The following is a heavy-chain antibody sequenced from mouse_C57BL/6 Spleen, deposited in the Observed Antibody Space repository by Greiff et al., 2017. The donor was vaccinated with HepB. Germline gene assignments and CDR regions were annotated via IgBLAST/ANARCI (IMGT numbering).Heavy chain of an antibody. V-gene: IGHV5-9-1*02. CDR2: ISSGGDYI. CDR3: TRAPYTDYFDY. CDR1: GFTFSSYA. Sequence: EVKLVESGAGLVKPGGSLKLSCAASGFTFSSYAMSWVRQTPEKRLEWVAYISSGGDYIYYADTVKGRFTISRDNARNTLYLQMSSLKSEDTAMYYCTRAPYTDYFDYWGQGTTLTVSS. J-gene: IGHJ2*01. D-gene: IGHD2-12*01.